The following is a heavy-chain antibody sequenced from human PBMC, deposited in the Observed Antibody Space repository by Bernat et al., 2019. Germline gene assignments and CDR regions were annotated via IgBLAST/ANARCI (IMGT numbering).Heavy chain of an antibody. CDR1: GYSFTNYW. J-gene: IGHJ4*02. CDR2: IYSGDSEI. V-gene: IGHV5-51*01. Sequence: EVQLVQSGAEVKKPGESLKISCKGSGYSFTNYWIAWLRQMPGKGLEWMGVIYSGDSEIRYSPSFQGQVTISADTSISTAYLQGSSLRASDTAMYYCARHTTGINDYWGQGTLVTVSS. CDR3: ARHTTGINDY. D-gene: IGHD2-8*01.